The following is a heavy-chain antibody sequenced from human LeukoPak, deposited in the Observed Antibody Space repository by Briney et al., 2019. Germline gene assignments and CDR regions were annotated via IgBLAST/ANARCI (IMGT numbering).Heavy chain of an antibody. Sequence: SETLSLTCAVSGYSISSGYYWGWIRQPPGKGLEWIGSIYYSGSTYYDPSLKSRVTISVDTSKNQFSLKLSSVTAADTAVYYCARVATTTNPPQRPFDYWGQGTLVTVSS. D-gene: IGHD5-12*01. J-gene: IGHJ4*02. CDR3: ARVATTTNPPQRPFDY. V-gene: IGHV4-38-2*01. CDR2: IYYSGST. CDR1: GYSISSGYY.